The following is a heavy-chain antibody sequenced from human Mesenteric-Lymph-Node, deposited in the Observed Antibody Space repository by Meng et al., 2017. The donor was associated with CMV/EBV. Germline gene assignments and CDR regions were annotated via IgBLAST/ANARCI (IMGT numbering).Heavy chain of an antibody. CDR3: AREARFRGAGNFDF. CDR2: IRYDGSNK. V-gene: IGHV3-30*02. Sequence: GESLKISCAASGFTFSSYGMHWVRQAPGKGLEWVAFIRYDGSNKYYADSVKGRFTISRDNTRNSLFLHMNSLRAEDTAVYYCAREARFRGAGNFDFWGQGTLVTVSS. J-gene: IGHJ4*02. CDR1: GFTFSSYG. D-gene: IGHD3-10*01.